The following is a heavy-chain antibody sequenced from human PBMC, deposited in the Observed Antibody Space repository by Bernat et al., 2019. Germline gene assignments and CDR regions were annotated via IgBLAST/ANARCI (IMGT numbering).Heavy chain of an antibody. Sequence: QVQLVQSGAEVKKPGSSVKVSCKASGGTFSSYAISWVRQAPGQGLEWMGGVIPIFGTANYAQKFQGRVTITADKHTGTAYMEMSSLRSEDTAVYYCARRGEYQLPINDAFDIWGQGTMVTVSS. J-gene: IGHJ3*02. CDR1: GGTFSSYA. D-gene: IGHD2-2*01. CDR3: ARRGEYQLPINDAFDI. V-gene: IGHV1-69*06. CDR2: VIPIFGTA.